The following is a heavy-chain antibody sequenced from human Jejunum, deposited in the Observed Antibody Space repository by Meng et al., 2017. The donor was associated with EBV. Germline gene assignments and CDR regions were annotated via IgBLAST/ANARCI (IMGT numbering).Heavy chain of an antibody. Sequence: QLPPQASGPVLVTPSETLSLTCNVSDDSVTCYYYLTWIRKPPGKGLEWIGNLYYAGKAIYKPSLQSRVTISVDTSKNQISLKVTSVTAADTAIYYCARGRGYDYGDSWGQGTLVTVSS. V-gene: IGHV4-61*01. J-gene: IGHJ5*02. CDR1: DDSVTCYYY. D-gene: IGHD5-12*01. CDR2: LYYAGKA. CDR3: ARGRGYDYGDS.